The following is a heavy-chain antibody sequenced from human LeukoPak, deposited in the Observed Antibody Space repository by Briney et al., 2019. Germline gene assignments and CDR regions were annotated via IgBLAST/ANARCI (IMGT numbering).Heavy chain of an antibody. D-gene: IGHD1-26*01. CDR3: ARIVGGSYYYYGMDV. J-gene: IGHJ6*02. CDR1: GESFSGYY. Sequence: SETLSLTCAVYGESFSGYYWSWIRQPPGKGLEWIGEINHSGSTNYNPSLKSRVTISVDTSKNQFSLKLSSVTAADTAVYYCARIVGGSYYYYGMDVWGQGTTVTGSS. V-gene: IGHV4-34*01. CDR2: INHSGST.